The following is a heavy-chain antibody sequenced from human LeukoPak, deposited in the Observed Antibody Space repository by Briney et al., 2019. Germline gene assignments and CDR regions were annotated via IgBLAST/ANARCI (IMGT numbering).Heavy chain of an antibody. CDR1: GFTFSSYS. Sequence: PGGSLRLSCAASGFTFSSYSMNWVRQAPGKGLEWVSSNSSSSSYIYYADSVKGRFTISRDNAKNSLYLQMNSLRAEDTAVYYCARGEYSSSWYLGYFQHWGQGTLVTVSS. CDR3: ARGEYSSSWYLGYFQH. V-gene: IGHV3-21*01. CDR2: NSSSSSYI. J-gene: IGHJ1*01. D-gene: IGHD6-13*01.